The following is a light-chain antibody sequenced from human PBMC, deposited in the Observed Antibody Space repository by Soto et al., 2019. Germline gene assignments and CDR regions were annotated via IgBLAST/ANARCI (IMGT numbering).Light chain of an antibody. V-gene: IGKV1D-12*01. CDR2: GAS. J-gene: IGKJ4*01. Sequence: DIQMTQSPSSVSASIGDTVTITCRASQDISTLLAWYQQKPGKAPKLLIYGASTLESGVPSRFSGRGSGTHYTLTISSLQPEDFAAYSCQQADSLPLTFGGGTKVEIK. CDR1: QDISTL. CDR3: QQADSLPLT.